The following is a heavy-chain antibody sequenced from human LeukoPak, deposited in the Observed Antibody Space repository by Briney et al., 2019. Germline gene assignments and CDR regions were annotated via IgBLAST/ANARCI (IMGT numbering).Heavy chain of an antibody. CDR3: ARYYCSGGSCYPYYYGMDV. D-gene: IGHD2-15*01. Sequence: PGGSLRLSCATSGFSFSNYWMHWFRQAPGKGLEWVSVIYSGGSTYYADSVKGRFTISRDNSKNTLYLQMNSLRAEDTAVYYCARYYCSGGSCYPYYYGMDVWGQGTTVTVSS. CDR1: GFSFSNYW. CDR2: IYSGGST. J-gene: IGHJ6*02. V-gene: IGHV3-53*01.